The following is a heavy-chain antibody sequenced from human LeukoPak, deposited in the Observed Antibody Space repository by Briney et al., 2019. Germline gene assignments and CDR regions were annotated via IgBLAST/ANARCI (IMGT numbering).Heavy chain of an antibody. CDR2: INHSGST. CDR3: ARGGRSVTTTY. CDR1: GGSFSGYY. V-gene: IGHV4-34*01. J-gene: IGHJ4*02. Sequence: SETLSLTCAVYGGSFSGYYWSWIRRPPGKGLEWIGEINHSGSTNYNPSLKSRVTISVDTSKNQFSLKLSSVTAADTAVYYCARGGRSVTTTYWGQGTLVTVSS. D-gene: IGHD4-17*01.